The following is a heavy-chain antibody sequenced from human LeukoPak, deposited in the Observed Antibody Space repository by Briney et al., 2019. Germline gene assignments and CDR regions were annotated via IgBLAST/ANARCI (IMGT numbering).Heavy chain of an antibody. CDR3: AKYGPQDSGRSHFDY. V-gene: IGHV3-23*01. CDR1: GFTFSSYA. CDR2: IRDSGSST. Sequence: QAGGSLRLSCAASGFTFSSYAMSWVRQAPGKGLEWVSAIRDSGSSTHYADSVKGRFTTSRDNSKNTLFLQMNSLRAEDTAIYYCAKYGPQDSGRSHFDYWGQGALVTVSS. D-gene: IGHD1-26*01. J-gene: IGHJ4*02.